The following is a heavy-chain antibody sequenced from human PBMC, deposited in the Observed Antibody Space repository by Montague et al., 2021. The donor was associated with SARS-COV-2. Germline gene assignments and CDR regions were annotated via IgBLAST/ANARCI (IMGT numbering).Heavy chain of an antibody. V-gene: IGHV3-30*04. Sequence: SLRLSCAASGFTFSSYAMHWVRQAPGKGLEWVAVISYDGSNKYYADSAKGRFTISRDNSKNTLYLQMNSLRAEDTAVYYCASDRRYYDSSVYPGVAYNGFDPWGQGTLVTVSS. CDR2: ISYDGSNK. J-gene: IGHJ5*02. CDR3: ASDRRYYDSSVYPGVAYNGFDP. D-gene: IGHD3-22*01. CDR1: GFTFSSYA.